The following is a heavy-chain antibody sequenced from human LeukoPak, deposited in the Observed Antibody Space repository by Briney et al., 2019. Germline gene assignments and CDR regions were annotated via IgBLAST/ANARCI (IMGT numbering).Heavy chain of an antibody. V-gene: IGHV1-18*01. D-gene: IGHD2-15*01. J-gene: IGHJ6*02. CDR1: GYTFTSYG. CDR3: ARDPPRIVVVVATTNYYGMDV. CDR2: ISAYNGNT. Sequence: ASVKVSCKASGYTFTSYGISWVRQAPGQGLEWMGWISAYNGNTNYAQKLQGRVTMTTDTSTSTAYMELRSLRSDDTAVYYCARDPPRIVVVVATTNYYGMDVWGQGTTVTVSS.